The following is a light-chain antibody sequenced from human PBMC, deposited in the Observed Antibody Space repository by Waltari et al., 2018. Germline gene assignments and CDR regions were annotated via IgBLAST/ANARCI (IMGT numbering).Light chain of an antibody. J-gene: IGLJ2*01. Sequence: SALTQPDSVSGSPGQSITISCSGISSDSGGSEYVSWYQQHPGKPPKVIIYDVNNRPSGVSNRFSGSKSGSSASLTISGLQAEDEADYYCSSFTSSTTGIFGGGTKVTVL. V-gene: IGLV2-14*03. CDR1: SSDSGGSEY. CDR3: SSFTSSTTGI. CDR2: DVN.